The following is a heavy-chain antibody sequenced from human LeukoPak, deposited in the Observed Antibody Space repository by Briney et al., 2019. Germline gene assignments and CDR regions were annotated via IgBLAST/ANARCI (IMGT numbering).Heavy chain of an antibody. D-gene: IGHD3-9*01. Sequence: PSETLSLTCSVSGDSIYWSWVRQSPGKGLQWIGTVFSGGATSYSPSLASRVTMSLDKSKSHFSLKLGSVTAADTAIYYCAIVTSHPRYFDRWGQGTLVTVSS. J-gene: IGHJ4*02. CDR2: VFSGGAT. CDR3: AIVTSHPRYFDR. V-gene: IGHV4-59*01. CDR1: GDSIY.